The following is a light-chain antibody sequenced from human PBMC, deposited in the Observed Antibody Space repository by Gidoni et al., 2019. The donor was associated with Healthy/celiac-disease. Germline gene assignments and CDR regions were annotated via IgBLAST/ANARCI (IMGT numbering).Light chain of an antibody. Sequence: QSVLTQPPSASGTPRQRVTISCSGSGSNIGSNTVNWYQQLPGTAPKLLIYSNNQRPSGVPDRFSGSKSGTSASLAISGLQSEDEADYYCAAWDDSLNGWVFGGGTKLTVL. CDR2: SNN. V-gene: IGLV1-44*01. J-gene: IGLJ3*02. CDR1: GSNIGSNT. CDR3: AAWDDSLNGWV.